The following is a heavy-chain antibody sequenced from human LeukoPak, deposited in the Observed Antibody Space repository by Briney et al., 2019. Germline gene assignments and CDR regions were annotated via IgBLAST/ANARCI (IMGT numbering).Heavy chain of an antibody. CDR1: GGSISSGSYY. D-gene: IGHD1-1*01. V-gene: IGHV4-61*09. Sequence: SQTLSLTCTVSGGSISSGSYYWNWIRQPAGKGLEWIGHIYTSGSTSYNPSLKSRVTISEDTSKNQFSLKLSSVTAADTAVYYCARGGNWNSYYFDYWGQGTLVTVSS. J-gene: IGHJ4*02. CDR2: IYTSGST. CDR3: ARGGNWNSYYFDY.